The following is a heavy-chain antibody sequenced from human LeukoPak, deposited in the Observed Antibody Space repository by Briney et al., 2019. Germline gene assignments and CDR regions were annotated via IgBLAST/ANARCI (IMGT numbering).Heavy chain of an antibody. CDR1: GFTFSSYA. D-gene: IGHD3-22*01. CDR2: IKSKTDGGTI. V-gene: IGHV3-15*01. J-gene: IGHJ4*02. CDR3: TTSLISGYYIDY. Sequence: GGSLRLSCAASGFTFSSYAMHWVRQAPGKGLEWVGRIKSKTDGGTIDYAAPVKGRFTISRDDSKNTLYLQMNSLRTEDTAVYYCTTSLISGYYIDYWGQGTLVTVSS.